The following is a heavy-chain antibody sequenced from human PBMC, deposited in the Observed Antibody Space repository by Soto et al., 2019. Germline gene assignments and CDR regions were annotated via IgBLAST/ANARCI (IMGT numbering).Heavy chain of an antibody. CDR3: ARVGYCSGGSCYGYFPH. CDR1: GGSISSYY. Sequence: PSETLSLTCTVSGGSISSYYWSWIRQPPGKGLEWIGYIYYSGSTNYNPSLKSRVTISVDTSKNQFSLKLSSVTAADTAVYYCARVGYCSGGSCYGYFPHWGQGTLVTVSS. J-gene: IGHJ1*01. V-gene: IGHV4-59*01. CDR2: IYYSGST. D-gene: IGHD2-15*01.